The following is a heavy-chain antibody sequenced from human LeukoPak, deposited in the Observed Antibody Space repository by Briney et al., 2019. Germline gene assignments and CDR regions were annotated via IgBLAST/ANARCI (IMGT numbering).Heavy chain of an antibody. CDR3: ARDRGYDILTAYYKDIYYYYYMDV. CDR1: GGSISSYY. Sequence: SETLSLTXTVSGGSISSYYWSWIWQPAGKGLEWIGRIYTSGSTNYNPSLKSRVTMSVDTSKNQFSLKLSSVTAADTAVYYCARDRGYDILTAYYKDIYYYYYMDVWGKGTTVTVSS. V-gene: IGHV4-4*07. D-gene: IGHD3-9*01. J-gene: IGHJ6*03. CDR2: IYTSGST.